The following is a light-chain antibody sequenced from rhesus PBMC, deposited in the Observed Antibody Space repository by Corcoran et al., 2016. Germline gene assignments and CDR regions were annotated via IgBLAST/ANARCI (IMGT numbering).Light chain of an antibody. V-gene: IGKV1S14*01. CDR2: SAT. CDR3: QQHKSVPVA. Sequence: DIQMTQSPSSLSASVGDTVTITCRASQVISNYLAWYQQQPGKAPKPLIYSATLLENGVPSRFSGSGSGTDCTLTISSLQPDDFAIYYCQQHKSVPVAFGQGTKVEIK. CDR1: QVISNY. J-gene: IGKJ1*01.